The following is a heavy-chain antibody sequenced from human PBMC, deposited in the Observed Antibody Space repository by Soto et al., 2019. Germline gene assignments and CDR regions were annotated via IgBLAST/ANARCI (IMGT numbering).Heavy chain of an antibody. CDR3: ASLHGDRFDP. D-gene: IGHD4-17*01. CDR1: GGSLSTNY. CDR2: ISSSGYT. V-gene: IGHV4-4*08. Sequence: PSETLSLTCTVSGGSLSTNYWSWIRQPPGKGLEWIGYISSSGYTNYNASLKSRITISIDTSKNQFSLKLTSVTAADTAVYYCASLHGDRFDPWGQGTLVTVSS. J-gene: IGHJ5*02.